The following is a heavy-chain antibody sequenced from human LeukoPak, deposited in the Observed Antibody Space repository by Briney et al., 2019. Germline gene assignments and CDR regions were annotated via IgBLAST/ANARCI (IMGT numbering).Heavy chain of an antibody. Sequence: SETLSLTCAVYGGSFSGYYWSWIRQPPGKGLEWIGEINHSGSTNYNPYLKSRVTISVDTSKNQFSLKLSSVTAADTAVYYCAVGDSYVLPYFDYWGQGTLVTVSS. J-gene: IGHJ4*02. CDR2: INHSGST. D-gene: IGHD5-18*01. V-gene: IGHV4-34*01. CDR3: AVGDSYVLPYFDY. CDR1: GGSFSGYY.